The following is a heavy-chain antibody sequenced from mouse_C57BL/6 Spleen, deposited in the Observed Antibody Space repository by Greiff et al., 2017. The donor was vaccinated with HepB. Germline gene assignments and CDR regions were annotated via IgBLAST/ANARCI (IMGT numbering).Heavy chain of an antibody. D-gene: IGHD4-1*01. J-gene: IGHJ4*01. CDR1: GYAFSSSW. V-gene: IGHV1-82*01. CDR3: ARALGLPYAMDY. CDR2: IYPGDGDT. Sequence: QVQLKQSGPELVKPGASVKISCKASGYAFSSSWMNWVKQRPGKGLEWIGRIYPGDGDTNYNGKFKGKATLTADKSSSTAYMQLSSLTSEDSAVYFCARALGLPYAMDYWGQGTSVTVSS.